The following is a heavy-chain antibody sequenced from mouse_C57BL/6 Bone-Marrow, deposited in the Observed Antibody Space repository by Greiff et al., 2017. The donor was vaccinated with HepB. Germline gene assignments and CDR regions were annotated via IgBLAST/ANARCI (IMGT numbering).Heavy chain of an antibody. Sequence: VMLVESGPELVKPGASVKISCKASGYAFSSSWMNWVKQRPGKGLEWIGRIYPGDGDTNYNGKFKGKATLTADKSSSTAYMQLSSLTSEDSAVYFCARDKGWLYYFDYWGQGTTLTVSS. J-gene: IGHJ2*01. D-gene: IGHD2-3*01. CDR3: ARDKGWLYYFDY. CDR2: IYPGDGDT. V-gene: IGHV1-82*01. CDR1: GYAFSSSW.